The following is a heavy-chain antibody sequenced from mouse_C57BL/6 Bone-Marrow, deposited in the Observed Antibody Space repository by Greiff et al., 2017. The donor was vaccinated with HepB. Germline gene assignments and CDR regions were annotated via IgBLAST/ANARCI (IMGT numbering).Heavy chain of an antibody. Sequence: EVKLVESGGGLVKPGGSLKLSCAASGFTFSSYAMSWVRQTPEKRLEWVATISDGGSYTYYPDNVKGRFTISRDNAKKNLYLQMSHLKSEDTAMYYCARDPGYYGSSWSYWYFDVWGTGTTVTVSS. J-gene: IGHJ1*03. D-gene: IGHD1-1*01. CDR3: ARDPGYYGSSWSYWYFDV. V-gene: IGHV5-4*01. CDR1: GFTFSSYA. CDR2: ISDGGSYT.